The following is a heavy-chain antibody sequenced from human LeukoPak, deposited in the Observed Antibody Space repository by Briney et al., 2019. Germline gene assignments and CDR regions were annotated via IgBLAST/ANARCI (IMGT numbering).Heavy chain of an antibody. Sequence: SVKVSCKASGGTFSSYAISWVRQAPGQGLEWMGGIIPIFGTANYAQKFQGRVTITADESTSTAYMELSSLRSEDTAVYYCARDKGRSSGLQKPFDYWGQGTLVTVSS. CDR1: GGTFSSYA. CDR3: ARDKGRSSGLQKPFDY. D-gene: IGHD6-19*01. CDR2: IIPIFGTA. V-gene: IGHV1-69*13. J-gene: IGHJ4*02.